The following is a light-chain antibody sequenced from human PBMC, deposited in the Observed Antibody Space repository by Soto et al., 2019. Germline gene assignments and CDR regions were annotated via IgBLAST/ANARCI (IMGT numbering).Light chain of an antibody. V-gene: IGKV3-20*01. J-gene: IGKJ1*01. Sequence: EIVLTQSPGTLSLSPGERATLSCRASQSVSSSYLAWYQQKPGQAPRLLIYGASSRATGIPDRFSGSGSGTDFTLTISRLEPEDCALYYCQQYGSSPWTFGQGTKV. CDR3: QQYGSSPWT. CDR1: QSVSSSY. CDR2: GAS.